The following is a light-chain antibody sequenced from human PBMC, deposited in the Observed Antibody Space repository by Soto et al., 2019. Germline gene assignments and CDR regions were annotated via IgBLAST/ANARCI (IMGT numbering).Light chain of an antibody. J-gene: IGKJ1*01. V-gene: IGKV1-39*01. CDR1: QSINSY. CDR3: QQANSFPRT. CDR2: AAS. Sequence: IQMTQSPSSLSASVGDRVTITCRASQSINSYLNWYQQKPGKAPKLLIYAASSLQSGVPSRFSGSGSGTDFTLTISSLQPEDFATYYCQQANSFPRTFGQGTKVDIK.